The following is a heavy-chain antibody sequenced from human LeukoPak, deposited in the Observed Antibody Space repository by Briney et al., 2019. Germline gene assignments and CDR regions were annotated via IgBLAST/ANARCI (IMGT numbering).Heavy chain of an antibody. CDR1: GFTFSSYA. D-gene: IGHD3-3*01. J-gene: IGHJ4*02. CDR3: AKDTDFWSGSLDY. Sequence: GGSLRLSCAASGFTFSSYAMSWVLQAPGKGLEWVSAISGSGGSTYYADSVKGRFTISRDNSKNTLYLQMNSLRAEDTAVYYCAKDTDFWSGSLDYWGQGTMVTVSS. V-gene: IGHV3-23*01. CDR2: ISGSGGST.